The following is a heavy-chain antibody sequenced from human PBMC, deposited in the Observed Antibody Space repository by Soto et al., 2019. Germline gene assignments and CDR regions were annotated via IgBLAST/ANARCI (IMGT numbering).Heavy chain of an antibody. V-gene: IGHV4-39*01. Sequence: SETLSLTSNVSGGSISSSSYYWGWIRQPPGKGLEWIGSIFYSGSTYYNPSLKSRVTISVDTSKNQFSLKLSSVTAADTAVYYCAGHEDYYGSGSPAASWFDPWGQGTLVTVSS. J-gene: IGHJ5*02. D-gene: IGHD3-10*01. CDR2: IFYSGST. CDR1: GGSISSSSYY. CDR3: AGHEDYYGSGSPAASWFDP.